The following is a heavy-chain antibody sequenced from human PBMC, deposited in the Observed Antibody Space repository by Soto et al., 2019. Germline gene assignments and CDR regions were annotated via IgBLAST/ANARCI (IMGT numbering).Heavy chain of an antibody. CDR1: GFTFSSYW. D-gene: IGHD5-18*01. CDR3: ARTRGYSYGYGDEFDY. J-gene: IGHJ4*02. V-gene: IGHV3-74*01. CDR2: INSDGSST. Sequence: GGSLRLSCAASGFTFSSYWMHWVRQAPGKGLVWVSRINSDGSSTSYADSVKGRFTISRDNAKNTLYLQMNSLRAEDTAVYYCARTRGYSYGYGDEFDYWGQGTLVTVSS.